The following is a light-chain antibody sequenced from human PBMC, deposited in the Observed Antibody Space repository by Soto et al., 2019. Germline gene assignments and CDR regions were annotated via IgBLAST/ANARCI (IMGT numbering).Light chain of an antibody. Sequence: DIQMTQSPSSLSASVGDRVTITCRASQSISSYLNWYQQKPGKAPKLLIYAASSLQSGVPSRFSGSGSGTDFTFTISSLQPEDFATYYCQQSYSTLRTFGQGTKVDI. CDR1: QSISSY. CDR3: QQSYSTLRT. J-gene: IGKJ1*01. V-gene: IGKV1-39*01. CDR2: AAS.